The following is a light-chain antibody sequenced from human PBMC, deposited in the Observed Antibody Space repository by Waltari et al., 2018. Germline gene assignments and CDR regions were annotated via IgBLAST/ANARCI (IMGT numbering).Light chain of an antibody. V-gene: IGKV3-20*01. CDR1: QSVSSSY. CDR3: QQYGSSPYT. Sequence: EIVLTQSPGTLSLSPGERATLSGRASQSVSSSYLAWYQQKHGQAPRLLIYGASSRATGIPDRFSGSVSGTDFTLTISRLEPEDFAVYYCQQYGSSPYTFGQGTKLEIK. J-gene: IGKJ2*01. CDR2: GAS.